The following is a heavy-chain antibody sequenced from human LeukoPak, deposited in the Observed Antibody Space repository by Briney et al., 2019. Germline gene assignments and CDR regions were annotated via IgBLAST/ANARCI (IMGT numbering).Heavy chain of an antibody. J-gene: IGHJ4*02. D-gene: IGHD3-16*01. CDR3: AKRSGGNQGYFDY. V-gene: IGHV3-23*01. CDR2: ISGSGGST. CDR1: GFTFSSYA. Sequence: PGGSLGLSCAASGFTFSSYAMSWVRQAPGKGLEWVSAISGSGGSTYYADSVKGRFTISRDNSKNTLYLRMNSLRAEDTAVYYCAKRSGGNQGYFDYWGQGTLVTVSS.